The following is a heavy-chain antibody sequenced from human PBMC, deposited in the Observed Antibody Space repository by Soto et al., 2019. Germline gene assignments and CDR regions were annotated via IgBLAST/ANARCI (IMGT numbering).Heavy chain of an antibody. J-gene: IGHJ3*01. V-gene: IGHV6-1*01. CDR3: ARGNALDV. CDR1: GYSVSSDITS. D-gene: IGHD3-10*01. Sequence: PSQTLSLTCAISGYSVSSDITSWNWIRQSPSRGLEWLGRTYYRSKWFHDYAASVKSRITINPDTSKNQFSLELNSMTPEDTAVYYCARGNALDVWGQGTVVTVSS. CDR2: TYYRSKWFH.